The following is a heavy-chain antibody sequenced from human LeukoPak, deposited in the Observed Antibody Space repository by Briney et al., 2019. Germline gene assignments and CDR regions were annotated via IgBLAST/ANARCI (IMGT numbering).Heavy chain of an antibody. Sequence: SETLSLTCTVSGGSVSSYYWSWIRQPPGKGLEWIGYIYYSGSTNYNPSLKSRVTISVDTSKNQFSLKLSSVTAADTAVYYCARHWYYYDSSGYYSLSYYFDYWGQGTLVTVSS. CDR1: GGSVSSYY. D-gene: IGHD3-22*01. V-gene: IGHV4-59*08. CDR3: ARHWYYYDSSGYYSLSYYFDY. J-gene: IGHJ4*02. CDR2: IYYSGST.